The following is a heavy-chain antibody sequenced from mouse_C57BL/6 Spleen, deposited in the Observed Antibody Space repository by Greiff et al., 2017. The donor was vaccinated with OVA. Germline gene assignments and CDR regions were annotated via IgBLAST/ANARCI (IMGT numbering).Heavy chain of an antibody. D-gene: IGHD2-5*01. Sequence: EVQLQESGEGLVKPGGSLKLSCAASGFTFSSYAMSWVRQTPEKRLEWVAYISSGGDYIYYADTVKGRFTISRDNARNTLYLQMSSLKSEDTAMYYCTRRPSKGAMDYWGQGTSVTVSS. CDR2: ISSGGDYI. CDR3: TRRPSKGAMDY. V-gene: IGHV5S21*01. CDR1: GFTFSSYA. J-gene: IGHJ4*01.